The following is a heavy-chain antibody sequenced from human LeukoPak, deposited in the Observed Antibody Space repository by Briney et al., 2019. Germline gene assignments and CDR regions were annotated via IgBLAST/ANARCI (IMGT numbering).Heavy chain of an antibody. CDR1: GFTFSSYA. CDR2: ISGSGDST. Sequence: GGSLRLSCAASGFTFSSYAMSWVRQAPGKGLEWVSGISGSGDSTYYADSVKGRFTISRDNSKNTLYLQMNSLRAEDTAVYYCARTHYYYDSSGYSAFDYWGQGTLVTVSS. V-gene: IGHV3-23*01. CDR3: ARTHYYYDSSGYSAFDY. J-gene: IGHJ4*02. D-gene: IGHD3-22*01.